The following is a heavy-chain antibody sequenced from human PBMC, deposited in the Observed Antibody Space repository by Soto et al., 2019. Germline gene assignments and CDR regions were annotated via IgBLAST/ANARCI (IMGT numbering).Heavy chain of an antibody. CDR2: ISYDGSNK. V-gene: IGHV3-30*18. CDR1: GFTFSSYG. Sequence: LSCAASGFTFSSYGMHWVRQAPGKGLEWVAVISYDGSNKYYADSVKGRFTISRDNSKNTLYLQMNSLRAEDTAVYYCAKTFDIVVVVAATGFDYWGQGTLVTVSS. CDR3: AKTFDIVVVVAATGFDY. J-gene: IGHJ4*02. D-gene: IGHD2-15*01.